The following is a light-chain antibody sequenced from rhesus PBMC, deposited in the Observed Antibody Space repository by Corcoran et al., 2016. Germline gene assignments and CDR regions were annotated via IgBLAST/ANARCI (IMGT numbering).Light chain of an antibody. V-gene: IGKV3-42*03. CDR1: QSVSSK. J-gene: IGKJ4*01. Sequence: EVVMTQSPATLSLSPGESATLSCRASQSVSSKLAWYQQKPGQAPSLLIYGASTRATAIPDRFSGSGYGTDFTLTIISLEPEDFAVYYCQQFGNWPFTFGGGTKVEIK. CDR3: QQFGNWPFT. CDR2: GAS.